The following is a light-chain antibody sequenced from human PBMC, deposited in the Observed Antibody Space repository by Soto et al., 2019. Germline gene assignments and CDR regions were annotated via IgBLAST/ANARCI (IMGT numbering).Light chain of an antibody. CDR3: AEWDDSLGAYV. J-gene: IGLJ1*01. V-gene: IGLV1-44*01. CDR1: NSNIGTNT. CDR2: TNN. Sequence: QSPLAQPPSASATPGQRFTISCSGSNSNIGTNTVNWYQQLPGTAPRLLIYTNNQRPSGVPQRFSGSKTGTSASLAIGGLQSEDGADYYCAEWDDSLGAYVFGTGTRSPS.